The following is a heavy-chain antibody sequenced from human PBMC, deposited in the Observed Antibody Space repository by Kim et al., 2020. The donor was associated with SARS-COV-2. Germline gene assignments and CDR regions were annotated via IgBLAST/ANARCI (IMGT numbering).Heavy chain of an antibody. J-gene: IGHJ5*02. CDR3: ARVTPHYDILTGYYGSRRWYNWFDP. V-gene: IGHV1-3*01. Sequence: ASVKVSCKASGYTFTSYAMHWVRQAPGQRLEWMGWINAGNGNTKYSQKFQGRVTITRDTSASTAYMELSSLRSEDTAVYYCARVTPHYDILTGYYGSRRWYNWFDPWGQGTLVTVSS. CDR2: INAGNGNT. CDR1: GYTFTSYA. D-gene: IGHD3-9*01.